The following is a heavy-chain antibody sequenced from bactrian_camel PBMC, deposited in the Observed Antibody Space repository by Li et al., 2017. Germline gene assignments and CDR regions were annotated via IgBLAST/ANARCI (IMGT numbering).Heavy chain of an antibody. CDR3: AGDSNVWGGSCLGPRRYRI. Sequence: QVQLVESGGGSVQAGGSLRLSCAVSGYTDSWKCMGWFRQAAGKEREGVAVIYSRDGSTFYGDPVKGRFTISQDSTKNTVSLQMNKLKPEDTATYYCAGDSNVWGGSCLGPRRYRIWDQGTQVTVS. CDR2: IYSRDGST. CDR1: GYTDSWKC. J-gene: IGHJ4*01. D-gene: IGHD2*01. V-gene: IGHV3-3*01.